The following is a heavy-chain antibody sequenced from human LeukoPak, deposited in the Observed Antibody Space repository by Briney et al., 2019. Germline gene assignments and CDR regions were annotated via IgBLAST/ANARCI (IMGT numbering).Heavy chain of an antibody. CDR3: AREMRPATTTLVAY. J-gene: IGHJ4*02. D-gene: IGHD1-1*01. CDR2: IDRNSGGT. Sequence: ASVKVSCKTSGFFFSAYQMHWLRQAPGQGLEWMGWIDRNSGGTNIAQKFQGRVTMTRDTSITTAYMELSSLTADDTAVYYCAREMRPATTTLVAYWGQGTQVTVSS. V-gene: IGHV1-2*02. CDR1: GFFFSAYQ.